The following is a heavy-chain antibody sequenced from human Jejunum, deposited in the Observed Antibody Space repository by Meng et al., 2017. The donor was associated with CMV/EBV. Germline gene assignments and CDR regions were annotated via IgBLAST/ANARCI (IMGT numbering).Heavy chain of an antibody. CDR1: GLTFSNHG. CDR3: AKDKGVRYLEWFSV. J-gene: IGHJ4*02. D-gene: IGHD3-3*01. Sequence: SGLTFSNHGMHLVRQGPGKGLEWVAFIRNDGSEKCYADSVKGRFTISRDNSQNTMWLQMNSLRAEDTAVYYCAKDKGVRYLEWFSVRGQKTMVTVSS. V-gene: IGHV3-30*02. CDR2: IRNDGSEK.